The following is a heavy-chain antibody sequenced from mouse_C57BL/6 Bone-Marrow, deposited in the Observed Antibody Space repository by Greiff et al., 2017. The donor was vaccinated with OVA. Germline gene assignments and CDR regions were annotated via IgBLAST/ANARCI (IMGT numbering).Heavy chain of an antibody. CDR1: GYTFTSYG. D-gene: IGHD1-1*01. V-gene: IGHV1-81*01. J-gene: IGHJ1*03. CDR2: IYPRSGNT. CDR3: ARSDGSSYDWYFDV. Sequence: VMLVESGAELARPGASVKLSCKASGYTFTSYGISWVKQRTGQGLEWIGEIYPRSGNTYYNEKFKGKATLTADKSSSTAYMELRSLTSEDSAVYFCARSDGSSYDWYFDVWGTGTTVTVSS.